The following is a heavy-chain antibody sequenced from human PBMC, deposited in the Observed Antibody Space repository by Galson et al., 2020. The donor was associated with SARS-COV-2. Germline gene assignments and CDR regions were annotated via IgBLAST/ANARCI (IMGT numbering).Heavy chain of an antibody. Sequence: SETLSLTCTVSGGSISSGRYYWSWIRQPAGKGLEWNGHIYTSGSTNYNPSLKSRVTISVDTSKNQFSLKLSSVTAADTAVYYCARGLVITLNWFDPWGQGTLVTVSS. V-gene: IGHV4-61*09. CDR2: IYTSGST. J-gene: IGHJ5*02. CDR1: GGSISSGRYY. CDR3: ARGLVITLNWFDP. D-gene: IGHD3-22*01.